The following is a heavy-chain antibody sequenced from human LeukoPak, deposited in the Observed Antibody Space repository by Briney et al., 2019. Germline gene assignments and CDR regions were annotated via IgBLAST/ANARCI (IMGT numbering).Heavy chain of an antibody. V-gene: IGHV3-48*01. J-gene: IGHJ4*02. CDR1: GFTFSSYS. Sequence: GGSLRLSCAASGFTFSSYSMNWVRQAPGKGLEWVSYISSSSSTIYYADSVKGRFTISRDNAKNSLYLQMNSLRADDTAVYYWGVNGINYGRGINLVDYWGQGTLGTVSS. CDR3: GVNGINYGRGINLVDY. CDR2: ISSSSSTI. D-gene: IGHD3-10*02.